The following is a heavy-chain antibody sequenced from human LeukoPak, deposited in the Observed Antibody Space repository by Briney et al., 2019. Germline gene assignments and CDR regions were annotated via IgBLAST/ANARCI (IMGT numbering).Heavy chain of an antibody. D-gene: IGHD6-13*01. Sequence: ESLKISCQGSGYRFTSYWIAWVRQMPGKGLEWMGMIYPGDSDTRYSPSFQGQVTISADKSISTTYFQWSSLKASDTAMYYCARHGSSSWPVDYWGQGTLGTVSS. CDR2: IYPGDSDT. J-gene: IGHJ4*02. V-gene: IGHV5-51*01. CDR1: GYRFTSYW. CDR3: ARHGSSSWPVDY.